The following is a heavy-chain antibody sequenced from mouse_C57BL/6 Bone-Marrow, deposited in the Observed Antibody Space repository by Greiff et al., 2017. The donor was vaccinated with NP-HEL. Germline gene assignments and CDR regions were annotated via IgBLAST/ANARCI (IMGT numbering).Heavy chain of an antibody. J-gene: IGHJ2*01. CDR2: ISSGSSTI. Sequence: DVMLVESGGGLVKPGGSLKLSCAASGFTFSDYGMHWVRQAPEKGLEWVAYISSGSSTIYYAATVKGRFTISRDNAKNTLFLQMTSLRSEDTAMYYCARSFTVYWGQGTTLTVSS. CDR1: GFTFSDYG. CDR3: ARSFTVY. V-gene: IGHV5-17*01. D-gene: IGHD1-1*01.